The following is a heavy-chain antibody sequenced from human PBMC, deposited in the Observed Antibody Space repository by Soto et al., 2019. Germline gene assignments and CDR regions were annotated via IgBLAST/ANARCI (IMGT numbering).Heavy chain of an antibody. CDR3: ARAPRRATMVRGVKGPSGFDI. D-gene: IGHD3-10*01. CDR2: IYYSGST. V-gene: IGHV4-39*01. J-gene: IGHJ3*02. Sequence: SETLSLTCTVSGGSISSSSYCWGWIRQPPGKGLEWIGSIYYSGSTNYNPSLKSRVTISVDTSKNQFSLKLSSVTAADTAVYYCARAPRRATMVRGVKGPSGFDIWGQGTMVTVSS. CDR1: GGSISSSSYC.